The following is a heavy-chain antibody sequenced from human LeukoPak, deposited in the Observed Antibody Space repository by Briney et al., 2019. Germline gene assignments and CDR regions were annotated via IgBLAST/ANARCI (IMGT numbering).Heavy chain of an antibody. D-gene: IGHD3-16*02. V-gene: IGHV1-2*02. CDR3: ARPYYDYVWGSYRTTNNNNWSDP. CDR1: GYTFTGYY. CDR2: INPNSGGT. Sequence: ASVKVSCKASGYTFTGYYMHWVRQAPGQGLEWMGWINPNSGGTNYAQKFQGRVTMTRDTSISTAYMELSRLRSDDTAVYYCARPYYDYVWGSYRTTNNNNWSDPWGQGTLVTVSS. J-gene: IGHJ5*02.